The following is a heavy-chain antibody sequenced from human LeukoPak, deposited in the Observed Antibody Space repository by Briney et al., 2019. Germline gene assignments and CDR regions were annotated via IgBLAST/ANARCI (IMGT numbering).Heavy chain of an antibody. CDR3: AKDIRKYCSSTSCYPDAFDI. J-gene: IGHJ3*02. CDR2: INTDGSST. CDR1: GFTFSSYW. Sequence: GGSLRLSCAASGFTFSSYWMHWVRQAPGKGLVWVSRINTDGSSTSYADSVKGRFTISRDNAKNTLYLQMNSLRAEDTAVYYCAKDIRKYCSSTSCYPDAFDIWGQGTMVTVSS. D-gene: IGHD2-2*01. V-gene: IGHV3-74*01.